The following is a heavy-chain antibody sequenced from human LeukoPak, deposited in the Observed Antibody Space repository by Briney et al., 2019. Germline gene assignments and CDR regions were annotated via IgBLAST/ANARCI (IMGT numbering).Heavy chain of an antibody. Sequence: SETLSLTCTVSGGSISSYYWSWIRQPPGKGLEWIGYIYYSGSTNYNPSLKSRVTISVDTSKNQFSLKLSSVTAADTAVYYCARGRGSYTVYYYFDYWGQGTLVTVSS. CDR1: GGSISSYY. D-gene: IGHD1-26*01. CDR3: ARGRGSYTVYYYFDY. CDR2: IYYSGST. V-gene: IGHV4-59*08. J-gene: IGHJ4*02.